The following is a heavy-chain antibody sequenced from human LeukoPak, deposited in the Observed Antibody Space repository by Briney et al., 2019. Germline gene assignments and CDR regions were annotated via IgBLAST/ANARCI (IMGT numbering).Heavy chain of an antibody. D-gene: IGHD3-22*01. CDR1: GFTFSSYA. Sequence: RGSLRLSCAASGFTFSSYAMSCVRQAPGKGLWCVSAISGSGGSTYYADSVKGRFTISRDNSKNTLYLQMNSLRAEDTAVYYCAKANSLSGYYYDTVDFWGQGTLVTVSS. CDR2: ISGSGGST. CDR3: AKANSLSGYYYDTVDF. V-gene: IGHV3-23*01. J-gene: IGHJ4*02.